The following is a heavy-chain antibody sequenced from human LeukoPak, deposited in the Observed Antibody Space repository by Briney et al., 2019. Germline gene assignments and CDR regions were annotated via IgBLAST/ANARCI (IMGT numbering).Heavy chain of an antibody. CDR1: GYSFASYA. V-gene: IGHV1-18*01. D-gene: IGHD6-19*01. J-gene: IGHJ1*01. Sequence: ASVKVSCKASGYSFASYAITWGRQTPGQGLDWMGWISLYNPKTNYAQKFQGRGTMTTDRSTSTAYMELMSLTSDDTAVYYCARLGVAGDPSSAEYFQHWGQGTLLTVSS. CDR2: ISLYNPKT. CDR3: ARLGVAGDPSSAEYFQH.